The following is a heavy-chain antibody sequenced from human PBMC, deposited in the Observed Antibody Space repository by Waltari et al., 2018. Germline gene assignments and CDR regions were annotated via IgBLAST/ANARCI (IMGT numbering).Heavy chain of an antibody. D-gene: IGHD4-17*01. CDR2: INHSGST. J-gene: IGHJ6*03. V-gene: IGHV4-34*01. CDR1: VGSFSGYY. CDR3: ARDHGDYVGYYYYYMDV. Sequence: QVQLQQWGAGLLKPSETLSLTCAVYVGSFSGYYLSWIRQPPGKGLEWIGEINHSGSTNYTPSLKSRVTISVDTSKDQFSLKLSSVTAADTAVYYCARDHGDYVGYYYYYMDVWGKGTTVTVSS.